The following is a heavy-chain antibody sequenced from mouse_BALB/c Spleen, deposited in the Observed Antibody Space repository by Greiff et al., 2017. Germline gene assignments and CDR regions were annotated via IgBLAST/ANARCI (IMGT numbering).Heavy chain of an antibody. J-gene: IGHJ3*01. CDR2: IWAGGST. CDR1: GFSLTSYG. V-gene: IGHV2-9*02. Sequence: QVQLQQSGPGLVAPSQSLSITCTVSGFSLTSYGVHWVRQPPGKGLEWLGVIWAGGSTNYNSALMSRLSISKDNSKSQVFLKMNSLQTDDTAMYYCARIPPHYYGSSYEAYWGQGTLVTVSA. D-gene: IGHD1-1*01. CDR3: ARIPPHYYGSSYEAY.